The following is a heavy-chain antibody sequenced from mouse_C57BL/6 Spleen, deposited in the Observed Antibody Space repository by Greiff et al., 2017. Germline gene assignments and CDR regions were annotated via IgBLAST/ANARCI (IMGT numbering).Heavy chain of an antibody. J-gene: IGHJ2*01. V-gene: IGHV1-69*01. Sequence: QVQLQQPGAELVMPGASVKLSCKASGYTFTSYWMHWVKQRPGQGLEWIGEIDPSDSYTNYNQKFKGKSTLTVDKSSSTAYMQLSSLTSDDSAVYYCARSIYDGYAYYFDYWGQGTTRTVSS. D-gene: IGHD2-3*01. CDR2: IDPSDSYT. CDR3: ARSIYDGYAYYFDY. CDR1: GYTFTSYW.